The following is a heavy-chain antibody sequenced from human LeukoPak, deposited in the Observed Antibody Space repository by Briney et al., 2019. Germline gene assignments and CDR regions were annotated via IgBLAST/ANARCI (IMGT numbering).Heavy chain of an antibody. CDR2: ISGCDNST. Sequence: GGSLRLSCAASGFTYSNYAMSWVRQAPGKGLEWVSVISGCDNSTYYADSVQGRFTISRDNSKNTLYLQMNSLRAEATAIYHCAKDLRLAATTLHYWGQGALVTVSS. CDR1: GFTYSNYA. J-gene: IGHJ4*02. CDR3: AKDLRLAATTLHY. D-gene: IGHD2-15*01. V-gene: IGHV3-23*01.